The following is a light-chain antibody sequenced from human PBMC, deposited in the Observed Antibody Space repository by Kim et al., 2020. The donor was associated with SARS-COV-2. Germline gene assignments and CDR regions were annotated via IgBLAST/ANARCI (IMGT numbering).Light chain of an antibody. CDR2: DAS. J-gene: IGKJ5*01. CDR1: QSVSSC. CDR3: QQRSNWPIT. Sequence: LSPGERATLSCRASQSVSSCLAWYQQKPGQAPRLLIYDASNRATGIPARFSGSGSGTDFTLTISSLEPEDFAVYYCQQRSNWPITFGQGTRLEIK. V-gene: IGKV3-11*01.